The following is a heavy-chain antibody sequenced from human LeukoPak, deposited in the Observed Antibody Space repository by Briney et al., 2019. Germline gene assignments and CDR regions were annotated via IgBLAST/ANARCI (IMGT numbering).Heavy chain of an antibody. V-gene: IGHV4-59*08. J-gene: IGHJ6*02. CDR1: GGSIGSYY. Sequence: PSETLSLTSTVSGGSIGSYYWNWIRQPPGKGLEWIGYIYYSGSTNYNPSLESRVTISVDTSKNQFSLNLTSVTAADSAVYYCARAYSSGSYYGLDVWGQGTTVTVSS. CDR3: ARAYSSGSYYGLDV. D-gene: IGHD6-19*01. CDR2: IYYSGST.